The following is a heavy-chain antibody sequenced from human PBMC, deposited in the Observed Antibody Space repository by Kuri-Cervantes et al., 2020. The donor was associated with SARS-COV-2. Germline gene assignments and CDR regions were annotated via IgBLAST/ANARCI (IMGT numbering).Heavy chain of an antibody. D-gene: IGHD5-12*01. J-gene: IGHJ6*03. CDR1: GYSISSGYY. V-gene: IGHV4-38-2*01. CDR3: ARQLRLYSMDV. Sequence: SETLSLTCAVSGYSISSGYYWGWIRQPPGKGLEWIGSIYHSGSTYYNPSLKSRVTISVDTSKNQFSLKLSSVTAADTAVYYCARQLRLYSMDVWGKGTTVPSP. CDR2: IYHSGST.